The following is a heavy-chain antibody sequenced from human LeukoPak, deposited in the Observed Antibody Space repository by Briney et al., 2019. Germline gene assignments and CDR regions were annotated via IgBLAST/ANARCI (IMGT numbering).Heavy chain of an antibody. CDR2: ISGSGGST. Sequence: SGGSLRLSCAASGFTFSSYSMNWVRQAPGKGLEWVSAISGSGGSTYYADSVKGRFTISRDNSKNTLYLQMNSLRAEDTAVYYCAKDLIVIAAAGTIDYWGQGTLVTVSS. CDR3: AKDLIVIAAAGTIDY. D-gene: IGHD6-13*01. J-gene: IGHJ4*02. V-gene: IGHV3-23*01. CDR1: GFTFSSYS.